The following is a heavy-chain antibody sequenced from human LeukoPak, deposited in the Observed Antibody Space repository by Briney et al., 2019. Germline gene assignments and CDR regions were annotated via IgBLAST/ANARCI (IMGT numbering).Heavy chain of an antibody. CDR1: GFTFSSYA. CDR2: LSGSGGST. CDR3: TRAPSPYIGSYYFDY. V-gene: IGHV3-23*01. Sequence: GGSFRLSCAASGFTFSSYAMSWVRQAPGKGLEWVSTLSGSGGSTYYADSVKGRFTIFRDNSKITLYLQMNSLRAEDTAVYYCTRAPSPYIGSYYFDYWGQGTLVTVSS. D-gene: IGHD1-26*01. J-gene: IGHJ4*02.